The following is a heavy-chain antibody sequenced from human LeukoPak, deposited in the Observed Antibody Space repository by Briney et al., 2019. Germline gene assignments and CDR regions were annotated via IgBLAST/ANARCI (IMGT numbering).Heavy chain of an antibody. CDR3: ARQPVVRGVRTITPRHYYYMDV. Sequence: PSETLSLTCAVYGGSFSGYYWSWIRQPPGKGLEWIGEINHSGSTNYNPSLKSRVTISVDTSKNQFSLKLSSVTAADTAVYYCARQPVVRGVRTITPRHYYYMDVWGKGTTVTISS. CDR1: GGSFSGYY. CDR2: INHSGST. V-gene: IGHV4-34*01. D-gene: IGHD3-10*01. J-gene: IGHJ6*03.